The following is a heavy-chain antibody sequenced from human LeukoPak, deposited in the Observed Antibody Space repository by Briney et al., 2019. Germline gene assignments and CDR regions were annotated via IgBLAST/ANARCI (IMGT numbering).Heavy chain of an antibody. D-gene: IGHD3-3*01. Sequence: GGSLRLSCAASGFTFDDYAMHWVRQAPGKGLEWVSGISWNSGSIGYADSVKGRFTISRDNSKNTLHLQMNSLRVEDTAVYYCAKDFWSGKNWLDPWGQGTLVTVSS. CDR3: AKDFWSGKNWLDP. CDR1: GFTFDDYA. J-gene: IGHJ5*02. V-gene: IGHV3-9*01. CDR2: ISWNSGSI.